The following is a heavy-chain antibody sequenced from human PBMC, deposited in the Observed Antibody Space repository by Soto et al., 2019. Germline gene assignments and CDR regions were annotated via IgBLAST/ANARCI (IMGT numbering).Heavy chain of an antibody. Sequence: EVQVLESGGGLVQPGGSLRLSCAASGFTFSSYAMSWVRQAPGQGLEWVSAISGSGSNPYYADSVKGRFTISRDNSKNTLYLQMNSLRAEDTALYYCAKEASITTRYDFDHWGQGTLVTVSS. D-gene: IGHD5-12*01. CDR2: ISGSGSNP. CDR1: GFTFSSYA. J-gene: IGHJ4*02. V-gene: IGHV3-23*01. CDR3: AKEASITTRYDFDH.